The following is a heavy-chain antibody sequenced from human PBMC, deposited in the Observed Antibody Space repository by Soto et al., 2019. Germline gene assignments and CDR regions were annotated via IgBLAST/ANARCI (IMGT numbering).Heavy chain of an antibody. CDR3: AXFVQWELLRGKNYYGMDV. V-gene: IGHV4-34*01. Sequence: SETLSLTCAVYGGSFSGYYWSWIRQPPGKGLEWIGEINHSGSTNYNPSLKSRVTISVDTSKNQFSLKLSSVTAADTAVYYCAXFVQWELLRGKNYYGMDVWGQGTTVTVS. D-gene: IGHD1-26*01. CDR2: INHSGST. CDR1: GGSFSGYY. J-gene: IGHJ6*02.